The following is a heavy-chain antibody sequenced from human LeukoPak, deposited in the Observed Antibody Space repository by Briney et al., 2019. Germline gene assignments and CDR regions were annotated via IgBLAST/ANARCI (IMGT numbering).Heavy chain of an antibody. Sequence: PSETLSLTCAVYGGSFSGYYWSWIRQPPGKGLEWIGEINHSGSTNYNPSLKSRVTISVDTSKNQFSLKLSSVTAADTAVYYCARDRGNWGQGTLVTVS. V-gene: IGHV4-34*01. J-gene: IGHJ4*02. CDR2: INHSGST. CDR1: GGSFSGYY. D-gene: IGHD3-16*01. CDR3: ARDRGN.